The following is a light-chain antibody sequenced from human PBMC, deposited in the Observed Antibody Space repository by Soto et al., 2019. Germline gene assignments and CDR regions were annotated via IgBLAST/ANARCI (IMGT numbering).Light chain of an antibody. V-gene: IGKV1-6*01. CDR1: QGIRNN. CDR2: AAY. J-gene: IGKJ1*01. Sequence: AIQMTQSPSSLSASVGDRVTITCRASQGIRNNLGWYQQKPGKAPNLLIYAAYNLQGGVPSRFSGSGSGTDFSLTISSLQPEDSATYYCLQHYNYPRTFGQGTKVEIK. CDR3: LQHYNYPRT.